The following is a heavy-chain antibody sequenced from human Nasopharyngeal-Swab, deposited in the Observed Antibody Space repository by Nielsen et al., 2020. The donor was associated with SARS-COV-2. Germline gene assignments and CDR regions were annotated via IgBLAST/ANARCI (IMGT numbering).Heavy chain of an antibody. D-gene: IGHD2-2*01. CDR2: LSIDGSNYA. J-gene: IGHJ4*02. CDR1: GITFSRSV. Sequence: GESLKISCVGSGITFSRSVIQWVRQAPGKGLEWVAVLSIDGSNYAQYADSVKGRFSIPRDPSENTLHLQLNSLRDEDTAVYYCVREGGTSGRAGYFDYWGQGTLVTVSS. CDR3: VREGGTSGRAGYFDY. V-gene: IGHV3-30-3*01.